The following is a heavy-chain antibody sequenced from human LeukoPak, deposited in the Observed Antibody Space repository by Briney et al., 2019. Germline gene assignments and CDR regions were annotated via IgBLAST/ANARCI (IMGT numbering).Heavy chain of an antibody. CDR3: ARDLRSYAMAI. V-gene: IGHV3-NL1*01. CDR1: GFTFSSYG. J-gene: IGHJ6*02. CDR2: IYSGGTT. Sequence: GGSLRLSCAASGFTFSSYGMHWVRQAPGKGLEWVSSIYSGGTTHYADSVKGRFTISRDHSKSTVYLQMNSLRAEDTAVYYCARDLRSYAMAIWGQGITVTVSS. D-gene: IGHD3-10*01.